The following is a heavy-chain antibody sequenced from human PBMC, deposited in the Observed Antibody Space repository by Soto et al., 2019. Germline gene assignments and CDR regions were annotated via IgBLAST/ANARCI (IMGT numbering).Heavy chain of an antibody. D-gene: IGHD2-21*02. CDR1: GFTFSPYT. J-gene: IGHJ4*02. CDR3: ARGGGFCGADCYKGGIDY. V-gene: IGHV3-30-3*01. Sequence: GGSLRLSCAASGFTFSPYTMHWVRQTPGKGLEWVAVISYDGSDKNYADSVRGRFTISRDNSKNTLFLQMNSLRAEDTALYYCARGGGFCGADCYKGGIDYWGQGALVTVSS. CDR2: ISYDGSDK.